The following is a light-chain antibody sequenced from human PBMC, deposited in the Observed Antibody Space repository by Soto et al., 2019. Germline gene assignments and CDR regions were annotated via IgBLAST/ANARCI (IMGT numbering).Light chain of an antibody. Sequence: EIVLTQSPGTLSLSPGEGATLSCRSSQYIASSYLAWYQQRRVQAPRLLIYGASSRATGIPDRFSGRGSGTDFTLTISRLEPEDFAVYYCQQYGGSPYTFGLGTKVDIK. CDR1: QYIASSY. CDR2: GAS. V-gene: IGKV3-20*01. CDR3: QQYGGSPYT. J-gene: IGKJ2*01.